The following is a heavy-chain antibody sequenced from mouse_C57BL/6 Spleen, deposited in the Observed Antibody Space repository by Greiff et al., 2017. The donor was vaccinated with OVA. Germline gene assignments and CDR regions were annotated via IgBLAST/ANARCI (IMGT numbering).Heavy chain of an antibody. Sequence: QVQLKQSGAELVKPGASVKISCKASGYAFSSYWMNWVKQRPGKGLEWIGQIYPGDGDTNYNGKFKGKATLTADKSSSTAYMQLSSLTSEDSAVYFCAREATLRYFDVWGTGTTVTVSS. CDR1: GYAFSSYW. CDR3: AREATLRYFDV. V-gene: IGHV1-80*01. J-gene: IGHJ1*03. CDR2: IYPGDGDT. D-gene: IGHD6-1*01.